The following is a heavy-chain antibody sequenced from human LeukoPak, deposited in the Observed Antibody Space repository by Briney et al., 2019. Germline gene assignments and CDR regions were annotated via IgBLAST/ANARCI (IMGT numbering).Heavy chain of an antibody. CDR2: ISTYNGNT. J-gene: IGHJ3*02. CDR1: GYTFTSYG. V-gene: IGHV1-18*01. CDR3: ARDLSGLSAFEI. Sequence: ASVKVSCKASGYTFTSYGISWVRQAPGQGLEWVGWISTYNGNTNYAQMLQGRVTMTTDPSTSTAYMELRSLRSDDTAVYYCARDLSGLSAFEIWGQGTMVTVSS. D-gene: IGHD5-12*01.